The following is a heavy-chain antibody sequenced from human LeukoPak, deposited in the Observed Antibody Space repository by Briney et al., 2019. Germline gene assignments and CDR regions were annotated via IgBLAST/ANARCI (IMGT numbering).Heavy chain of an antibody. J-gene: IGHJ4*02. CDR2: INHSGST. D-gene: IGHD4-17*01. CDR1: GGSFSGYY. Sequence: SETLPLTCAVYGGSFSGYYWSWIRQPPGKGLEWIGEINHSGSTNYNPSLKSRVTISVDTSKNQFSLKLNSVTAADTAVYYCARSFRGDYGDYRLDYWGQGTLVTVSS. CDR3: ARSFRGDYGDYRLDY. V-gene: IGHV4-34*01.